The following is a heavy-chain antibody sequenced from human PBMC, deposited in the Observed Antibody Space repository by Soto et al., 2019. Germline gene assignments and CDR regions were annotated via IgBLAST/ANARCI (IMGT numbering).Heavy chain of an antibody. CDR1: GGSISSYY. V-gene: IGHV4-59*08. CDR2: IYYSGST. CDR3: ARRYGYSFDY. J-gene: IGHJ4*02. Sequence: QVQLQESGPGLVKPSETLSLTCTVSGGSISSYYWSWIRQPPGKGLEWIGYIYYSGSTNYNPSLTSRVTISVDTSKYQFSLTLSSVTAADTAVYYCARRYGYSFDYWGQGTLVTVSS. D-gene: IGHD1-1*01.